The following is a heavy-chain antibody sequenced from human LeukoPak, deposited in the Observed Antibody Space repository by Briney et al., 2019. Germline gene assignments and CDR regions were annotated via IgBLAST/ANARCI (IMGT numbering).Heavy chain of an antibody. D-gene: IGHD2-2*01. CDR2: IYYSGST. CDR3: ARIYCSSTSCNGEGFDP. V-gene: IGHV4-39*01. Sequence: PSGTLSLTCTSPVGSISSSSYYWGWIRQPPGKGLEGIGSIYYSGSTYYNPSLKSRVTISVDTSKSQFSLKLSSVTAADTAVYYCARIYCSSTSCNGEGFDPWGQGTLVTVSS. J-gene: IGHJ5*02. CDR1: VGSISSSSYY.